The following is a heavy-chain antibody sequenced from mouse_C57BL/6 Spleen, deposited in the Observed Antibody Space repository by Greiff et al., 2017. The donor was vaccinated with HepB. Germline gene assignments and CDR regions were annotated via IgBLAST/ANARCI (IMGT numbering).Heavy chain of an antibody. V-gene: IGHV5-4*01. CDR2: ISDGGSYT. CDR3: ARDYGPPYAMDY. CDR1: GFTFSSYA. J-gene: IGHJ4*01. D-gene: IGHD1-2*01. Sequence: EVMLVESGGGLVKPGGSLKLSCAASGFTFSSYAMSWVRQTPEKRLEWVATISDGGSYTYYPDNVKGRFTISRDNAKNNLYLQMSHLKSEDTAMYYCARDYGPPYAMDYWGQGTSVTVSS.